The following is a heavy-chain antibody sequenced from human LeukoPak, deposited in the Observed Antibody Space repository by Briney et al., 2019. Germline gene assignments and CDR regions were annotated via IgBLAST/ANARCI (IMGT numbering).Heavy chain of an antibody. CDR3: ARDSSGWSTNWFDP. CDR1: GYTFTSYG. V-gene: IGHV1-18*01. Sequence: ASVKVSCKASGYTFTSYGISLVRQAPGQGLEWMGWITAYNGNTNYAQKLQGSITITTDTSTSTVYMELRSLRSDDTAVYYCARDSSGWSTNWFDPWGQGTLVTVSS. CDR2: ITAYNGNT. J-gene: IGHJ5*02. D-gene: IGHD6-19*01.